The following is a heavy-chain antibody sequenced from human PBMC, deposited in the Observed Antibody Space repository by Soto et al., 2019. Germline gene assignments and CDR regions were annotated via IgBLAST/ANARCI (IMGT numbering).Heavy chain of an antibody. CDR3: AKAGGYNSGPDNWFDP. CDR2: ISGSGVST. D-gene: IGHD6-19*01. CDR1: GFTLSSYH. J-gene: IGHJ5*02. Sequence: GGSLRLSCAASGFTLSSYHMDWVRQAPGKGLEWVSAISGSGVSTYYADSVKGRFTISRDNSKNTLYLQMNSLRAEDTAVYYCAKAGGYNSGPDNWFDPWGQGTLVTVSS. V-gene: IGHV3-23*01.